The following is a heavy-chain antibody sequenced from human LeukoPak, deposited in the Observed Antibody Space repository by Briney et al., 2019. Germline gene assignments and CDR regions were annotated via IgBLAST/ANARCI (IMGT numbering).Heavy chain of an antibody. CDR2: IYWNDDK. CDR1: GFSLSTSGVG. Sequence: SGPTLVNPTQTLTLTCTFSGFSLSTSGVGVGWIRQPPGKALEWLALIYWNDDKRYSPSLKSRLTITKDTSKNQVVLTMTNMDPVDTATYYCAHQQSSSRASRNCFDPWGQGTLVTVSS. J-gene: IGHJ5*02. D-gene: IGHD6-13*01. CDR3: AHQQSSSRASRNCFDP. V-gene: IGHV2-5*01.